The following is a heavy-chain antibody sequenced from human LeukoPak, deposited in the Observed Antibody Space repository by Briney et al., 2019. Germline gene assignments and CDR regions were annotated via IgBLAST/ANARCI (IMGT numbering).Heavy chain of an antibody. J-gene: IGHJ5*01. CDR3: ARKWWENWFDS. V-gene: IGHV3-23*01. Sequence: GGSLRLSCAASGFTFKNFVMTWVRQAPGQGLDWVSAISGNTGATYYADSVKGRFTISRDNSKNTLYLQMDSLRAEDTAVYYCARKWWENWFDSWGQGALVTVSS. CDR1: GFTFKNFV. D-gene: IGHD2-15*01. CDR2: ISGNTGAT.